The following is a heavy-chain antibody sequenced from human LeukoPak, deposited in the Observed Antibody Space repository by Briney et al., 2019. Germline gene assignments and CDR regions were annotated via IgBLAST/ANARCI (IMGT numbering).Heavy chain of an antibody. D-gene: IGHD2-15*01. CDR3: AYQQGYCSGGSCYPRDWFDP. V-gene: IGHV1-69*01. CDR2: IIPIFGTA. J-gene: IGHJ5*02. Sequence: SVRVSCKASGGTFSSYAISWVRQAPGQGLEWMGGIIPIFGTANYAQKFQGRVTITADESTSTAYMELSSLRSEDTAVYYCAYQQGYCSGGSCYPRDWFDPWGQGTLVTVSS. CDR1: GGTFSSYA.